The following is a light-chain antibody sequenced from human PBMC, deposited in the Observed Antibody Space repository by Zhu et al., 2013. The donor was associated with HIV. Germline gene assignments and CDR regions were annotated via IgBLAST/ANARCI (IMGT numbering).Light chain of an antibody. J-gene: IGKJ1*01. CDR1: RSVGSTF. CDR3: QDYNGFPWT. CDR2: AAS. V-gene: IGKV1-5*01. Sequence: DIVLTQSPGTLSLSPGEGATLSCRASRSVGSTFLAWYQQKPGKAPKLLIYAASTLKYGVPSRFSGSGSGTEFTLTVNSLQPDDFATYYCQDYNGFPWTFGQGTEVELK.